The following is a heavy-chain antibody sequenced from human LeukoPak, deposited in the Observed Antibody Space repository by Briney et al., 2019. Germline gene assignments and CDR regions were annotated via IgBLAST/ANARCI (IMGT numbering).Heavy chain of an antibody. CDR2: IYYSGST. Sequence: SETLSLTCAVSGGSISSNSYYWGWIRQPPGKGLEWIGSIYYSGSTNYRPSLKSRVTISVDTSKNQFSLKLSSVTAADTAVYYCARVDGSGSYYPPAFDYWGQGTLVTVSS. CDR3: ARVDGSGSYYPPAFDY. D-gene: IGHD3-10*01. J-gene: IGHJ4*02. V-gene: IGHV4-39*07. CDR1: GGSISSNSYY.